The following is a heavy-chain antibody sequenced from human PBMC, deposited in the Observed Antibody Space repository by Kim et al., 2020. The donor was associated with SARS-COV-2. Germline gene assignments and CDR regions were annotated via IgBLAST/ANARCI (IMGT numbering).Heavy chain of an antibody. J-gene: IGHJ2*01. D-gene: IGHD2-2*01. Sequence: GGSLRLSCAASRFTFSSSAMTWVRQAPGKGLEWVSTIFGSGHGTYYADSVRGRFIISRDNSKNTLYLQMNDLRADDAAVYYCAKNVHVTSVTFLWYFDLWGRGTSFTVSS. CDR1: RFTFSSSA. CDR3: AKNVHVTSVTFLWYFDL. CDR2: IFGSGHGT. V-gene: IGHV3-23*01.